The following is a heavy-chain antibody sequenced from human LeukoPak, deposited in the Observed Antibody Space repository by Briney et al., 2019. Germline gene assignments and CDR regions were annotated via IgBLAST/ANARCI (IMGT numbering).Heavy chain of an antibody. CDR2: ISGSGGST. J-gene: IGHJ6*02. Sequence: PGGSLRLSCAASGFTFSSYAMSWVRQAPGKGLEWVSAISGSGGSTYYADSVKGRFTISRDNSKNTLYLQMNSLRAEDTAVYYCAKSKVEGIAAAGGFSYYGMDVWGQGTTVTVSS. CDR1: GFTFSSYA. D-gene: IGHD6-13*01. CDR3: AKSKVEGIAAAGGFSYYGMDV. V-gene: IGHV3-23*01.